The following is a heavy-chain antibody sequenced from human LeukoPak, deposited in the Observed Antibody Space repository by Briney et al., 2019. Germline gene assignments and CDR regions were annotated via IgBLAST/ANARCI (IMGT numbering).Heavy chain of an antibody. CDR1: GFTFSSYW. D-gene: IGHD3-10*01. V-gene: IGHV3-7*01. Sequence: GGSLRLSCAASGFTFSSYWMSWVRQAPGKGLEWVANIKQDGSEKYYVDSVKGRFTISRDNAKNSLYLQMNSLRAEDTAVYHCARDRSGNPFDYWGQGTLVTVSS. CDR2: IKQDGSEK. J-gene: IGHJ4*02. CDR3: ARDRSGNPFDY.